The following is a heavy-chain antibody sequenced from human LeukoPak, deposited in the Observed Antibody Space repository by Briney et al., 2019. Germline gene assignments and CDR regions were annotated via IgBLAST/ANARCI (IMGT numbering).Heavy chain of an antibody. V-gene: IGHV3-23*05. CDR3: AKGIDWFDP. Sequence: YADSVKGRFTISRDNSKNTLYLQMNSLRAEDTAVYYCAKGIDWFDPWGQGTLVTVSS. J-gene: IGHJ5*02.